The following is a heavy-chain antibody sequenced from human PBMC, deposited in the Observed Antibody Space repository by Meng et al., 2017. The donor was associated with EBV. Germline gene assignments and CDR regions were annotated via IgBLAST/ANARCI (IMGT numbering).Heavy chain of an antibody. CDR2: MSYDGSNK. Sequence: QLVLVGHGGGVVQPGRSLILSCAASAFSFSSYAMNWFRQDPGKGLEWVAVMSYDGSNKYYTDSVKGRFTISSDNSKNTLYLQMNSLRAEDTAVNYCARDPDSSGWYYFDYWGQGTLVTVSS. V-gene: IGHV3-30-3*01. CDR1: AFSFSSYA. D-gene: IGHD6-19*01. CDR3: ARDPDSSGWYYFDY. J-gene: IGHJ4*02.